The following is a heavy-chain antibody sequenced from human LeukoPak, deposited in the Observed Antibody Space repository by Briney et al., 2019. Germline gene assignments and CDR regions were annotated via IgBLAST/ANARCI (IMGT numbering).Heavy chain of an antibody. CDR2: IYYSGRT. D-gene: IGHD1-14*01. J-gene: IGHJ4*02. V-gene: IGHV4-59*01. CDR3: ARYVRNSGTFYLDY. CDR1: GVSISSGY. Sequence: SETLSLTCTVSGVSISSGYWSWIRQPPGKGLEWIVYIYYSGRTNYNPSLESRVSMSLDTSKSEFSLNLRSVTAADTAVYYCARYVRNSGTFYLDYWGQGTLVTVSS.